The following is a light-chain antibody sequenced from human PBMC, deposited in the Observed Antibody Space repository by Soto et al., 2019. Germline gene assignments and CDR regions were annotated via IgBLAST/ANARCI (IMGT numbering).Light chain of an antibody. V-gene: IGLV2-14*01. CDR1: SSDVGGYNY. CDR3: SSYTSSSTLSVV. CDR2: GVT. Sequence: QSALTQPASVSGSPGQSITISCTGTSSDVGGYNYVSWYQQHPGKAPKLMIHGVTNRPSGVSNRFSGSKSANTASLTISGLQAEDEADYYCSSYTSSSTLSVVFGGGTKVTVL. J-gene: IGLJ2*01.